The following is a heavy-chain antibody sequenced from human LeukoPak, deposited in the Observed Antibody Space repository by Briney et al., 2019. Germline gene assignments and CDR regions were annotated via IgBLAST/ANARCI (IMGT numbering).Heavy chain of an antibody. CDR1: GFTFSSYA. D-gene: IGHD3-22*01. CDR3: VREEYYYDSSGYPFPPGFFDY. Sequence: PGGSLRLSCAASGFTFSSYAMHWVRQAPGKGLEWVAVISYDGSNKYYADSVKGRFTISRDNSKNTLYLQMNSLRAEDTAVYYCVREEYYYDSSGYPFPPGFFDYWGQGTLVTVSS. CDR2: ISYDGSNK. J-gene: IGHJ4*02. V-gene: IGHV3-30-3*01.